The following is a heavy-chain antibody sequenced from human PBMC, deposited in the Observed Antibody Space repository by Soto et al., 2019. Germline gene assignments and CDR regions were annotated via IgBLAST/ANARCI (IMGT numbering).Heavy chain of an antibody. CDR2: ISYDGSNK. D-gene: IGHD4-17*01. Sequence: QVQLVESGGGVVQPGRSLRLSCAASGFTFSSYGMHWVRQAPGKGLEWVALISYDGSNKYYADSVKGRFSISRDNSKNTLYLQMNSLRAGDTAVYYCARDQRRGDYTNWFDPWGQGTLVTVSS. CDR1: GFTFSSYG. V-gene: IGHV3-30*03. J-gene: IGHJ5*02. CDR3: ARDQRRGDYTNWFDP.